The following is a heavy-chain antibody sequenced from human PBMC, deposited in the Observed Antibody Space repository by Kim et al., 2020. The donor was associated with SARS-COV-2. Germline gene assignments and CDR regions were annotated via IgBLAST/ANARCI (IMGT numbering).Heavy chain of an antibody. D-gene: IGHD6-6*01. Sequence: YADPLQGRLSISRSHSNNILYLQLSSLRAADTAMYYCAKPRPHWYFELWGRGTLVTVSS. CDR3: AKPRPHWYFEL. J-gene: IGHJ2*01. V-gene: IGHV3-23*01.